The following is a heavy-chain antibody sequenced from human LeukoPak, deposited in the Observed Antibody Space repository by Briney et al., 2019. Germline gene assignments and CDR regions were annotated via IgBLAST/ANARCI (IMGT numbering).Heavy chain of an antibody. CDR2: ISAYNGNT. CDR3: ARGTTVSKVGLYYMDV. D-gene: IGHD4-17*01. V-gene: IGHV1-18*01. Sequence: GSSVKVSCKASGGTFTSYAISWVRQAPGQGLEWMGWISAYNGNTNYAQKLQGRVTMTTDTSTSTAYMELRSLRSDDTAVYYCARGTTVSKVGLYYMDVWGKGTTVTVSS. CDR1: GGTFTSYA. J-gene: IGHJ6*03.